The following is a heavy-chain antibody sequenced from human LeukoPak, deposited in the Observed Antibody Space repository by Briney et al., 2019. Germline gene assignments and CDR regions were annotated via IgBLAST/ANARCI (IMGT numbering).Heavy chain of an antibody. CDR1: GYTFTTNA. Sequence: ASVKVSCKASGYTFTTNAMNWVRQAPGQGLEWMGWINTNTGNPTYAQGFTGRFVFSLDTSVSTAYLQISSLKAEDTAVYYCARSFTFRNRFGELLTTMDVWGKGPRSPSPQ. CDR3: ARSFTFRNRFGELLTTMDV. CDR2: INTNTGNP. D-gene: IGHD3-10*01. V-gene: IGHV7-4-1*02. J-gene: IGHJ6*04.